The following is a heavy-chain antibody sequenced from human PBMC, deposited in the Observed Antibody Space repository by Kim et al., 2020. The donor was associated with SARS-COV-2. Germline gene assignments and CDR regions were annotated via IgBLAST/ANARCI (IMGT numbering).Heavy chain of an antibody. Sequence: GESLKISCKGSGYSFTSYWIGWVRQMPGKGLEWMGIIYPGDSDTRYSPSFQGQVTISADKSISTAYLQWSSLKASDTAMYYCARRIAVAGTRKDYYYYGMDVWGQGTTVTVSS. V-gene: IGHV5-51*01. J-gene: IGHJ6*02. CDR2: IYPGDSDT. D-gene: IGHD6-19*01. CDR1: GYSFTSYW. CDR3: ARRIAVAGTRKDYYYYGMDV.